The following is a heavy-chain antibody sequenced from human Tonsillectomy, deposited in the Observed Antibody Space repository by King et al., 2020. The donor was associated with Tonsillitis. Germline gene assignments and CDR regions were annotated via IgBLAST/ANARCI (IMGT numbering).Heavy chain of an antibody. CDR1: GFTFSSYA. Sequence: VQLVESGGGLVQPGGSLRLSCAASGFTFSSYAMNWVRQAPGKGLEWVSAITGSDGSTYYTDSVKGRFTISRDNSKNTLYLQMNSLRAEDTAVYYCAKTSYSSSFGMDVWGQGTTVTVSS. J-gene: IGHJ6*02. CDR3: AKTSYSSSFGMDV. CDR2: ITGSDGST. D-gene: IGHD6-6*01. V-gene: IGHV3-23*04.